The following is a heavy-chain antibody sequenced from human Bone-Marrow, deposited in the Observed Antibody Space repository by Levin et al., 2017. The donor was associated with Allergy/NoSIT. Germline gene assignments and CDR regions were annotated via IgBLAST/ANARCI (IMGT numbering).Heavy chain of an antibody. V-gene: IGHV3-30*04. D-gene: IGHD2-8*01. J-gene: IGHJ6*02. Sequence: LSLTCAASGFTFSSYAMHWVRQAPGKGLEWVAVISYDGSNKYYADSVKGRFTISRDNSKNTLYLQMNSLRAEDTAVYYCARVVGYCTNGVCSNGMDVWGQGTTVTVSS. CDR3: ARVVGYCTNGVCSNGMDV. CDR2: ISYDGSNK. CDR1: GFTFSSYA.